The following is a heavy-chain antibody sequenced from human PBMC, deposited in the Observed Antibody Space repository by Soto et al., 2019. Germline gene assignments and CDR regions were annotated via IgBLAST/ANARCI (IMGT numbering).Heavy chain of an antibody. D-gene: IGHD4-17*01. CDR2: LYYTGST. Sequence: SETLSLTCTVSGGSISSHYWSWVRQPSGKGLEWIGYLYYTGSTNYNASLKSQVTMSLDTSKNQFSLVLTSVTAADTAVYYCARVGATVTSQALGFDHWGQGILVTVSS. J-gene: IGHJ4*02. V-gene: IGHV4-59*11. CDR3: ARVGATVTSQALGFDH. CDR1: GGSISSHY.